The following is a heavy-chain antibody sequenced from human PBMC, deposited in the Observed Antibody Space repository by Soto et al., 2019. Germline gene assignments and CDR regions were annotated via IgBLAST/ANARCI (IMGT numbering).Heavy chain of an antibody. D-gene: IGHD2-2*01. J-gene: IGHJ5*02. Sequence: ASVKVSCKAPGYTFTSYGISWVRQAPGQGLEWMGWISAYNGNTNYAQKLQGRVTMTTDTSTSTAYMELRSLRSDDTAVYYCARDLRIVVVPAAMVVRFDPWGQGTLVTVSS. V-gene: IGHV1-18*01. CDR1: GYTFTSYG. CDR2: ISAYNGNT. CDR3: ARDLRIVVVPAAMVVRFDP.